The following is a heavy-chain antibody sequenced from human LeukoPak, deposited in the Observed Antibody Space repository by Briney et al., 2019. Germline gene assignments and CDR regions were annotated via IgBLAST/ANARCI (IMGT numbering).Heavy chain of an antibody. D-gene: IGHD3-3*01. CDR1: GFTFSSYA. CDR2: ISGSGGST. Sequence: TGGSLRLSCAASGFTFSSYAMSWVRQAPGKGLEWVSAISGSGGSTYYADSVKGRFTISRDNSKNTLYLQMNSLRAEDTAVYYCAKTHRRDFWSGYTFDYWGQGTLVTVSS. V-gene: IGHV3-23*01. CDR3: AKTHRRDFWSGYTFDY. J-gene: IGHJ4*02.